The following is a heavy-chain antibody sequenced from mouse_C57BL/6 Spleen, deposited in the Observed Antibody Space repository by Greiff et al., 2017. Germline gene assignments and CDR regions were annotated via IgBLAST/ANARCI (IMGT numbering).Heavy chain of an antibody. V-gene: IGHV1-64*01. J-gene: IGHJ1*03. CDR3: ARPHYGSSDVYFDG. Sequence: VQLQQPGAELVKPGASVKLSCKASGYTFTSYWMHWVKQRPGQGLEWIGMIHPNSGSTNYNEKFKSKATLTVDKSSSTAYMQLSSLTSEDSAVYYCARPHYGSSDVYFDGWGTGTTVTVSS. CDR2: IHPNSGST. D-gene: IGHD1-1*01. CDR1: GYTFTSYW.